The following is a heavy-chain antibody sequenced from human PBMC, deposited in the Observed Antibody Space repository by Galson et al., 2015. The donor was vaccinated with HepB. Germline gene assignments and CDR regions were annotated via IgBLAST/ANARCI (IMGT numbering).Heavy chain of an antibody. Sequence: SLRLSCAASGFTFSGYAMNWVRQAPGKGLEWVSGITGGGELAGYADSVRGRFTISRDNSKNTLYLQMDTLRPEDTAVFYCAKGNRGDGPYYLDNWGQGTLVTVSS. CDR3: AKGNRGDGPYYLDN. CDR2: ITGGGELA. J-gene: IGHJ4*02. CDR1: GFTFSGYA. V-gene: IGHV3-23*01. D-gene: IGHD2-21*01.